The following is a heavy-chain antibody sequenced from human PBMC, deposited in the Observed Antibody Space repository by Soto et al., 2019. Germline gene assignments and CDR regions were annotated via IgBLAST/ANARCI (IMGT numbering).Heavy chain of an antibody. CDR1: GGSVNSAY. D-gene: IGHD6-6*01. CDR3: ARTDAYTSSFFDS. Sequence: QVQLQEMGPGLVNPSQTLTITCTVSGGSVNSAYWSWIRQLPGKGLERMGNIFHTGRTFYNPSVKSRVAISIDTSKPLVSLKVRSVTAADTAVYYCARTDAYTSSFFDSWGQGTVVTVSS. V-gene: IGHV4-31*03. J-gene: IGHJ4*02. CDR2: IFHTGRT.